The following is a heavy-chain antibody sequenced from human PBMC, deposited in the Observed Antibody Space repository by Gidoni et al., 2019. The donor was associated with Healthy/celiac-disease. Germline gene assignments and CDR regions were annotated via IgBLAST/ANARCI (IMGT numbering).Heavy chain of an antibody. CDR1: GGSISRYY. CDR2: IYYSGGT. D-gene: IGHD3-22*01. CDR3: ARQAGYYYDSSGYLDY. Sequence: QVQLQESGPGLVKPSETLSLTCTVSGGSISRYYWSWIRQPPGKGLEWIGYIYYSGGTNHNPSLKSRVTISVDTSKNQFSLRLSSVTAADTAVYYCARQAGYYYDSSGYLDYWGQGTLVTVSS. V-gene: IGHV4-59*08. J-gene: IGHJ4*02.